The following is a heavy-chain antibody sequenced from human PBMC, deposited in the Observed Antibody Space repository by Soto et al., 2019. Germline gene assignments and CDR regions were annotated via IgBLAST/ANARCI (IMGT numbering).Heavy chain of an antibody. CDR3: TTSGLWLGELLPYYYYGMDV. CDR1: GFTFSNAW. V-gene: IGHV3-15*01. D-gene: IGHD3-10*01. Sequence: PGGSLRLSCAASGFTFSNAWMSWVRQAPGKGLEWVGRIKSKTDGGTTDYAAPVKGRFTISRDDSKNTLYLQMNSLKTEDTAVYYCTTSGLWLGELLPYYYYGMDVWGQGTPLTVYS. CDR2: IKSKTDGGTT. J-gene: IGHJ6*02.